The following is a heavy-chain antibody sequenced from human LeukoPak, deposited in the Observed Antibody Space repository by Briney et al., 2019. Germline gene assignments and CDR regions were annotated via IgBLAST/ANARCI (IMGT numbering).Heavy chain of an antibody. CDR2: IYYSGST. CDR3: ARAWDSSGYYYWYFDL. J-gene: IGHJ2*01. V-gene: IGHV4-39*07. Sequence: SETLSLTCTVSGGSISSSSYYWGWIRQPPGKGLEWIGSIYYSGSTYHNPSLKSRVTISVDTSKNQFSLKLSSVTAADTAVYYCARAWDSSGYYYWYFDLWGRGTLVTVSS. D-gene: IGHD3-22*01. CDR1: GGSISSSSYY.